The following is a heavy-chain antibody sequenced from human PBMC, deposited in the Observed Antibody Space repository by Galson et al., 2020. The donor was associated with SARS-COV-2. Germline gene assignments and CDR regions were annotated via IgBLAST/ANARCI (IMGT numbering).Heavy chain of an antibody. D-gene: IGHD3-22*01. CDR3: ATLYYYDSSGYPGGFDY. CDR2: ISAYNGNT. V-gene: IGHV1-18*04. CDR1: GYTFTSYG. J-gene: IGHJ4*02. Sequence: ASVKVSCKASGYTFTSYGISWVRQAPGQGLEWMGWISAYNGNTNYAQKLQGRVTMTTDTSTSTAYMELRSLRSDDTAVYYCATLYYYDSSGYPGGFDYWGQGTLVTVSS.